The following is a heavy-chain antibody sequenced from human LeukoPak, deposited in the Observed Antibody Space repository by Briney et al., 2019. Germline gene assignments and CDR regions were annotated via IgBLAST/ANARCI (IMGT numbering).Heavy chain of an antibody. D-gene: IGHD3-10*01. CDR1: GYTFTSYD. V-gene: IGHV1-8*02. J-gene: IGHJ4*02. CDR3: ARESGFYGSGSRY. Sequence: ASVTVSCKASGYTFTSYDINWVRQAPGQGLEWMGWMNPNSGNTGYAQKFQGRVTMTRDTSISTAYMELSSLRSEDTAVYYCARESGFYGSGSRYWGQGTLVTVSS. CDR2: MNPNSGNT.